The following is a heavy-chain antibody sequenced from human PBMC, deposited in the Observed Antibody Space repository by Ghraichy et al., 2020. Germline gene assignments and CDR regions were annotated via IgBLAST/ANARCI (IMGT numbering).Heavy chain of an antibody. Sequence: GGSLRLSCAVSGFTFDRHDMAWVRQAPGKGLEWISSIRSSSLTIFYADSVKGRFTISRDNAKNSLFLQMDSLRDEDTAVYYCARYLSSPYCGLDVWGQGTPVTVSS. D-gene: IGHD2-15*01. V-gene: IGHV3-48*02. J-gene: IGHJ6*02. CDR3: ARYLSSPYCGLDV. CDR2: IRSSSLTI. CDR1: GFTFDRHD.